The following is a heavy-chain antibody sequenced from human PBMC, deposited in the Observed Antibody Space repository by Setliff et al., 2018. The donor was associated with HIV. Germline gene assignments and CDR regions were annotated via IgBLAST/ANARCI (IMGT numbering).Heavy chain of an antibody. Sequence: PSETLSLTCAVSGSSISNGYYWGWIRQPPGKGLEWIGSIYHSGSTYYNPSLKSRVTISVDTSKNQFSLKLNSVTAADTAVYYCARDRMPMASWVPDKWGQGTLVTVSS. V-gene: IGHV4-38-2*02. D-gene: IGHD2-2*01. CDR1: GSSISNGYY. CDR3: ARDRMPMASWVPDK. J-gene: IGHJ4*02. CDR2: IYHSGST.